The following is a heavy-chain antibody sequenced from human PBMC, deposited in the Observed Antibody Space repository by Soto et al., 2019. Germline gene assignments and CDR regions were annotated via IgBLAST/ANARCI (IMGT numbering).Heavy chain of an antibody. CDR2: ISSSSSTI. J-gene: IGHJ3*02. Sequence: GGSLRLSCAASGFTFSSYSMNWVRQAPGKGLEWVSYISSSSSTIYYADTVKGRFTISRDNAKNSLYLQMNSLRAEDTAVYYCARDGTGYYGAFDIWGQGTMVTVSS. V-gene: IGHV3-48*01. CDR1: GFTFSSYS. D-gene: IGHD3-9*01. CDR3: ARDGTGYYGAFDI.